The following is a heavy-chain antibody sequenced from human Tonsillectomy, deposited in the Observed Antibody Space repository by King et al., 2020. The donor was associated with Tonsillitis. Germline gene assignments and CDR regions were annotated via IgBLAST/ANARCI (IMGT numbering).Heavy chain of an antibody. Sequence: DVQLVESGGGLVQPGGSLRLSCSASGFTFSMHAMHWVRQAPGKGLEHVSAISTNGGSTYYGDSVKGRFTISRDNSKNTLYLQMSRLRAEDTAVYYCVRAANYDILTGYHNWFDPWGQGTLVTVSS. J-gene: IGHJ5*02. CDR1: GFTFSMHA. CDR2: ISTNGGST. CDR3: VRAANYDILTGYHNWFDP. D-gene: IGHD3-9*01. V-gene: IGHV3-64D*06.